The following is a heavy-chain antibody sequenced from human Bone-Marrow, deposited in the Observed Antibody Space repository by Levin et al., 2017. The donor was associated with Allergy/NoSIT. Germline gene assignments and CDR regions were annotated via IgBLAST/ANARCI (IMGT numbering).Heavy chain of an antibody. D-gene: IGHD6-13*01. Sequence: GGSLRLSCAASGFTFSRYEMNWVRQAPGKGLESVSYISGSGSTIKYADSVRGRFTISRDNAKNSLYLQMNSLRAEDTAIYYCVRDGGYSSSWALFDYRGQGTRVTVSS. CDR3: VRDGGYSSSWALFDY. J-gene: IGHJ4*02. CDR1: GFTFSRYE. V-gene: IGHV3-48*03. CDR2: ISGSGSTI.